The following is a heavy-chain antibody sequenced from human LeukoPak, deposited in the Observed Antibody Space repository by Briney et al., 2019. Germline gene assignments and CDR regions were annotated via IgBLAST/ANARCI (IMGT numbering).Heavy chain of an antibody. CDR2: IKQDGSEK. Sequence: PGGSLRLSCVASAFTFSDYYMTWIRQTPGKGLEWVANIKQDGSEKYYVDSVKGRFTISRDNAKNSLYLQMNSLRAEDTAVYYCARGSNGAWGQGTLVTVSS. CDR1: AFTFSDYY. V-gene: IGHV3-7*01. CDR3: ARGSNGA. J-gene: IGHJ5*02. D-gene: IGHD4-17*01.